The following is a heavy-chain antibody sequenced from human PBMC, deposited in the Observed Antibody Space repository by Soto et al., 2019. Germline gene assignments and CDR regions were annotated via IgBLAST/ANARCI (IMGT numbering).Heavy chain of an antibody. J-gene: IGHJ6*02. CDR2: INPSGGST. CDR3: ARLARYCTTGGCSAYGMGV. V-gene: IGHV1-46*01. CDR1: GYTFTSYY. D-gene: IGHD2-8*01. Sequence: QVQLGQSGAEVKKPGASVKVSCKASGYTFTSYYMHWVRQAPGQGLAWMVIINPSGGSTSSAQKPRGRVTMTRDTSTSTVYMELSSLSSEDTTVYYCARLARYCTTGGCSAYGMGVWGQGTTVTVSS.